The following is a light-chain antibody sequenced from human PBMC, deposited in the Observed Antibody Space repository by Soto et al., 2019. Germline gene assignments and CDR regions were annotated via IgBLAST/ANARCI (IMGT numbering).Light chain of an antibody. J-gene: IGKJ2*01. CDR3: QQRNSYPRT. CDR2: AAS. V-gene: IGKV1-9*01. Sequence: DIQLTQTPSFLSASVGDRVTITCRARQGINISLAWFQQKPGKAHNLICSAASTVQSGVPSRVSGSGSETEFTRTITRLQPEDSATYYCQQRNSYPRTCGQGTKVEIK. CDR1: QGINIS.